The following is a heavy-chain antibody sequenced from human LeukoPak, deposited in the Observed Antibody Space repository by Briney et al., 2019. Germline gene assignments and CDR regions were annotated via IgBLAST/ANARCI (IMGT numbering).Heavy chain of an antibody. J-gene: IGHJ4*02. CDR3: ASNVDAATRAY. CDR1: GFTFSSSE. D-gene: IGHD5-18*01. CDR2: ISSSGSTI. Sequence: GGSLRLSCAASGFTFSSSEMNWVRQAPGKGLEWVSYISSSGSTIYYADSVKGRFTISRDNAKNSLYLQMNSLRAEDTAVYYCASNVDAATRAYWGQGTLVTVSS. V-gene: IGHV3-48*03.